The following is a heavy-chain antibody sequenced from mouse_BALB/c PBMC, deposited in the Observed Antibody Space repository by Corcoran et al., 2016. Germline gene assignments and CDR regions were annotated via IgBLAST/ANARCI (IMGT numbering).Heavy chain of an antibody. D-gene: IGHD1-2*01. J-gene: IGHJ3*01. V-gene: IGHV14-3*02. CDR3: ARGGTTAPFAY. CDR2: IDPANGNT. CDR1: GFNIKDTY. Sequence: EVQLQQSGAELVKPGASAKLSCTASGFNIKDTYMHWVKQRPEQGLEWIGRIDPANGNTKYDPKFQGKATITADTSSNTAYLQLSSLTSEDTAVYYCARGGTTAPFAYWGQGTLVTVSA.